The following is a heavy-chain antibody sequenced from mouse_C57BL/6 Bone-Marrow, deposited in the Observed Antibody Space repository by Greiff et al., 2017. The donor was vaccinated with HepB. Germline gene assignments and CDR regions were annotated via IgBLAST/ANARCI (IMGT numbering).Heavy chain of an antibody. J-gene: IGHJ1*03. V-gene: IGHV2-6*03. Sequence: VKLMESGPGLVAPSQSLSITCTVSGFSLTSYGIHWVRQPPGKGLEWLVVIWSDGSTTYNSALISRLSISKNNSKSQVFLKMNSLQADDTAMYYCARLNVPGYFDVWGTGTTVTVSS. CDR1: GFSLTSYG. CDR2: IWSDGST. CDR3: ARLNVPGYFDV.